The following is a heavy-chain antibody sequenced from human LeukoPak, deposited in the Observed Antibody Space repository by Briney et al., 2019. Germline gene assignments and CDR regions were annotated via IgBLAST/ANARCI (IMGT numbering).Heavy chain of an antibody. V-gene: IGHV1-18*01. Sequence: ASVKVSCKASGYTFTSYGISWVRQAPGQGLEWMGWISAYNGNTNYAQKLQGRVTMTTDTSTSTAYMELRSLRSDDTAVYYCARDEGDGYNFYFTRNFDYWGQGALVTVSS. CDR3: ARDEGDGYNFYFTRNFDY. CDR2: ISAYNGNT. CDR1: GYTFTSYG. D-gene: IGHD5-24*01. J-gene: IGHJ4*02.